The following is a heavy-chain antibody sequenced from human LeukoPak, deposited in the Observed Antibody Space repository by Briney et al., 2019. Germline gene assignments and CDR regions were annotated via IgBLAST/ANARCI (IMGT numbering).Heavy chain of an antibody. Sequence: PSETLSLTCTVSGGSISSYYWSWIRQPPGKGLEWIGYIYYSGSTNYNPSLKSRVTISVDTSKNQFSLKLSSVTAADTAVYYCASQGQMATNLEPPYYYYGMDVWGQGTTVTVSS. CDR1: GGSISSYY. V-gene: IGHV4-59*01. CDR2: IYYSGST. J-gene: IGHJ6*02. D-gene: IGHD5-24*01. CDR3: ASQGQMATNLEPPYYYYGMDV.